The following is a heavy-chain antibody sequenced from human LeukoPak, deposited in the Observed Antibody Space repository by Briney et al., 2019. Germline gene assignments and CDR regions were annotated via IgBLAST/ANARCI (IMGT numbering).Heavy chain of an antibody. J-gene: IGHJ4*02. CDR2: ISYDGSNK. Sequence: GGSLRLSCAASGFTLSSYAMHWVRQAPGKGLEWVAVISYDGSNKYYADSVKGRFTISRDNAKNSLYLQMNSLRAEDTAVYYCARDPGSSWSKSKYYFDYWGQGTLVTVSS. CDR1: GFTLSSYA. D-gene: IGHD6-13*01. CDR3: ARDPGSSWSKSKYYFDY. V-gene: IGHV3-30-3*01.